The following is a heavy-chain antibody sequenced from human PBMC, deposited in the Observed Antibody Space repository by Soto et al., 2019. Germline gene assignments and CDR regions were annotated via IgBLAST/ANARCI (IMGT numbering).Heavy chain of an antibody. J-gene: IGHJ2*01. V-gene: IGHV3-21*01. Sequence: EVQLVESGGGLVKPGGSLRLSCAASRFNFSDYSMNWVRQSPGKGLEWVSSMSSSSSYLFYADSVKGRFTISRDNAKIPLYLQMNSLSAAVTAIYSCAKLGYGDYFWFFDLWGRGTLVTVSS. CDR1: RFNFSDYS. CDR2: MSSSSSYL. D-gene: IGHD4-17*01. CDR3: AKLGYGDYFWFFDL.